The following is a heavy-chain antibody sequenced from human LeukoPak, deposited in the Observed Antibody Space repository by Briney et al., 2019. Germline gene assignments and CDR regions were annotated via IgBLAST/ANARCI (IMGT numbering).Heavy chain of an antibody. CDR3: ARFTPHYYYGMDV. V-gene: IGHV1-69*13. CDR2: IIPIFGTA. Sequence: SVKVSCKASGGTFSSYAISRVRQAPGQGLEWMGGIIPIFGTANYAQKFQGRVTITADESTSTAYMELSSLRSEDTAVYYCARFTPHYYYGMDVWGQGTTVTVSS. J-gene: IGHJ6*02. CDR1: GGTFSSYA.